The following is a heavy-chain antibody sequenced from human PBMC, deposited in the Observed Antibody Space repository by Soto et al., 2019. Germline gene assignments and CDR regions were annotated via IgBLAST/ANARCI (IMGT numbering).Heavy chain of an antibody. V-gene: IGHV3-30*18. CDR3: ANEVWITMVREVIITHLTYMDV. Sequence: GGSLRLSCAAYGFTFSSYGMHWVRQAPGKGLEWVAVISYEGSNKYYADSVKGRFTISRDNSKNTLYLQMNSLRAEDTAVYYCANEVWITMVREVIITHLTYMDVWGKGTTGTVSS. D-gene: IGHD3-10*01. J-gene: IGHJ6*03. CDR2: ISYEGSNK. CDR1: GFTFSSYG.